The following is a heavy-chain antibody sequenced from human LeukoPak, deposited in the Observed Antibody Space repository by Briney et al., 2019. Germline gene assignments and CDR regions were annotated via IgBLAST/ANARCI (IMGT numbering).Heavy chain of an antibody. CDR3: VRNGYCDTTSCHAWFGP. CDR2: IVPGSGGT. V-gene: IGHV1-2*02. D-gene: IGHD2-2*03. J-gene: IGHJ5*02. Sequence: GASVKVSCKASGFTLTDFYIHWVRQAPGQGLEWLGWIVPGSGGTNYAQNFQGRVTLTTDTSINTAYMELSSLRPDDTAVYYCVRNGYCDTTSCHAWFGPWGQGTLVTVSS. CDR1: GFTLTDFY.